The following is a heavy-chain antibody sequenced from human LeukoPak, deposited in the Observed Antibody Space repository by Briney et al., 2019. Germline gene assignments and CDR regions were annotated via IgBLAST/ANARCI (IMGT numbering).Heavy chain of an antibody. V-gene: IGHV3-23*01. CDR2: ISGSGGST. Sequence: GGSLRLSCAASGSTFSSYAMSWVRQAPGKGLEWVSAISGSGGSTYYADSVKGRFTISRDNSKNTLYLQMNSLRAEDTAVYYCAKRPSQTYYYGSGTNSFFDYWGQGALVTVSS. D-gene: IGHD3-10*01. J-gene: IGHJ4*02. CDR1: GSTFSSYA. CDR3: AKRPSQTYYYGSGTNSFFDY.